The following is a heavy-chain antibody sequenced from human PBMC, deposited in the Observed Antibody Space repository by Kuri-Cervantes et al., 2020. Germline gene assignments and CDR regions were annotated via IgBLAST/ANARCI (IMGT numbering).Heavy chain of an antibody. Sequence: GGSLRLSCVASGFTFDDYAMHWVQQAPGKGLEWVSGLSWNSGSKVYADSVKGRFTISRDNAKNSLYLQMNSLKPEDTALYYCAKDSNDCSFIDYWGQGTLVTVSS. CDR3: AKDSNDCSFIDY. D-gene: IGHD4-11*01. V-gene: IGHV3-9*01. CDR2: LSWNSGSK. J-gene: IGHJ4*02. CDR1: GFTFDDYA.